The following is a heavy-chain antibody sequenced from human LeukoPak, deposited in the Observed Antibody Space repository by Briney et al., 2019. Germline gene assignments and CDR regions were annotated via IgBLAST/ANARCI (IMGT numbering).Heavy chain of an antibody. D-gene: IGHD3-3*01. V-gene: IGHV1-69*05. CDR2: IIPIFGTA. CDR3: ARDPELRFLESPDRYYYMDV. CDR1: GGTFSSYA. J-gene: IGHJ6*03. Sequence: SVKVSCKASGGTFSSYAISWVRQAPGQGLEWMGGIIPIFGTANYAQKFQGRVTITTDESTSTAYMELSSLRSEDTAVYYCARDPELRFLESPDRYYYMDVWGKGTTVTVSS.